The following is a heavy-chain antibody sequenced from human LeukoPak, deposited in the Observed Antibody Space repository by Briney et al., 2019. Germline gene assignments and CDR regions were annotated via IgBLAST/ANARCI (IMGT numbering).Heavy chain of an antibody. CDR1: GGSISSGSYH. CDR2: IYPSGST. Sequence: SQTLSLTCTVSGGSISSGSYHWSWIRQPAGKALEWIGRIYPSGSTNYDPSLKSRVTISVDTSKNQFSLKLSSVTAADTAVYYCARGVMITFGGVIVRPIDYWGQGTLVTVSS. J-gene: IGHJ4*02. V-gene: IGHV4-61*02. CDR3: ARGVMITFGGVIVRPIDY. D-gene: IGHD3-16*02.